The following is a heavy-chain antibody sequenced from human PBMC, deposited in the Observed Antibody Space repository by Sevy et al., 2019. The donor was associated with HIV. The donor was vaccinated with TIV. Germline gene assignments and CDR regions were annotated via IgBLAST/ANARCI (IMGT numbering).Heavy chain of an antibody. J-gene: IGHJ6*02. Sequence: ASVKVSCKASGYTFTDTGYYVHWVRQAPGQGLEWMGWINPKSGATNYAQKFQGRVTMTRDTSVSTANMELSRLRSDDTAVYYCARESYDFWTGPVDYDYGMDVWGQRTTVTDSS. CDR3: ARESYDFWTGPVDYDYGMDV. CDR2: INPKSGAT. V-gene: IGHV1-2*02. D-gene: IGHD3-3*01. CDR1: GYTFTDTGYY.